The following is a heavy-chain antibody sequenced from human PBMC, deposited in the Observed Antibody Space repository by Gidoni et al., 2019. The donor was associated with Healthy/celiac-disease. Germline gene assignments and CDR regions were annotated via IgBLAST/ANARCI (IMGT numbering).Heavy chain of an antibody. J-gene: IGHJ5*02. CDR2: IYTSGST. D-gene: IGHD1-26*01. Sequence: QVQLQESGPGLVKPSQTLSLTCTVSGGSISSGSYYWSWIRQPAGKGLEWIGRIYTSGSTNYNPSLKSRVTISVDTSKNQFSLKLSSVTAADTAVYYCARAPLTLLGAFDPWGQGTLVTVSS. CDR1: GGSISSGSYY. V-gene: IGHV4-61*02. CDR3: ARAPLTLLGAFDP.